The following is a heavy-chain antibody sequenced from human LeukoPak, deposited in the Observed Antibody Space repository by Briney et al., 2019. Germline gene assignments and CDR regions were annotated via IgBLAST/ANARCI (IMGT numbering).Heavy chain of an antibody. CDR2: ISGSGGST. Sequence: GGSLRLSCAASGFTFSSYAMSWVRQAPGKGLEWVSAISGSGGSTYYADSVKGRFTISRDNSKNTLYLQMNSLRAEDTAVYYCANAGMIVVVTPLQHWGQGTLVTVSS. D-gene: IGHD3-22*01. CDR3: ANAGMIVVVTPLQH. CDR1: GFTFSSYA. V-gene: IGHV3-23*01. J-gene: IGHJ1*01.